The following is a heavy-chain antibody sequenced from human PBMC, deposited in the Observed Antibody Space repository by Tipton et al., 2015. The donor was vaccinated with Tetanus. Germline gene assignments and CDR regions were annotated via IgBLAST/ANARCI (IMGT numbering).Heavy chain of an antibody. Sequence: SLRLSCAASGFTFSSYSMNWVRQAPGKGLEWVSYISSSNSIIYYADSVKGRFTISRDNARNSLYLQMNSLRDDDTAVHYCAGAPDFWTTSFDYWGQGTPVTVSS. J-gene: IGHJ4*02. CDR2: ISSSNSII. V-gene: IGHV3-48*02. CDR3: AGAPDFWTTSFDY. D-gene: IGHD3-3*01. CDR1: GFTFSSYS.